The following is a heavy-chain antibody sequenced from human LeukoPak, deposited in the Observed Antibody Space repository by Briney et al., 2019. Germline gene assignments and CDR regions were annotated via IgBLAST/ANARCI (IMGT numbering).Heavy chain of an antibody. V-gene: IGHV1-18*01. CDR3: ARDLGDYYDSSGADAFDI. CDR1: GYTFTSYG. CDR2: ISAYNGNT. D-gene: IGHD3-22*01. Sequence: ASVKVSCKASGYTFTSYGISWVRQAPGQGLERMGWISAYNGNTNYAQKLQGRVTMTTDTSTSTAYMELRSLRSDDTAVYYCARDLGDYYDSSGADAFDIWGQGTMVTVSS. J-gene: IGHJ3*02.